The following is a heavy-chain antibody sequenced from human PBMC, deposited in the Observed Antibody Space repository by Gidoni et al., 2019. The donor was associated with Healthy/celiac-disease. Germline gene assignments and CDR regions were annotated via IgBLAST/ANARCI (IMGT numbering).Heavy chain of an antibody. Sequence: EVQLLESGGGLVQPGGSLRLSCAASGFPFSSYAMSWVRQAPGKGVEWVSAISGSGGRTYYADSVKGRFTISRDNSKNTLYLQMNSLRAEDTAVYYCAKNPIIHDSSGYFDYWGQGTLVTVSS. CDR1: GFPFSSYA. V-gene: IGHV3-23*01. CDR2: ISGSGGRT. J-gene: IGHJ4*02. CDR3: AKNPIIHDSSGYFDY. D-gene: IGHD3-22*01.